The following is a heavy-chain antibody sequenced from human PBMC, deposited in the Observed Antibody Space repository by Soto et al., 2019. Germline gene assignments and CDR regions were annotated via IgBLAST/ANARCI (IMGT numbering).Heavy chain of an antibody. CDR1: GGTVASSHW. J-gene: IGHJ5*02. CDR2: VYHTGDT. Sequence: QVQLQESGPRLVKPSGSLSLTCGVSGGTVASSHWWSWVRQCPGGGLEWIGNVYHTGDTNFNPSLRSRVTISVDKSNNQFSLRLNSLTAADTAVYFCAREIVTAGGNNYFDPWGPGTLVTVSS. V-gene: IGHV4-4*02. CDR3: AREIVTAGGNNYFDP. D-gene: IGHD2-21*02.